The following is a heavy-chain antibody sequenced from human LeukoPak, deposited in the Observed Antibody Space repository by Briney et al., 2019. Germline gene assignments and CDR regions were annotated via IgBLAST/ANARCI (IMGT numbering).Heavy chain of an antibody. Sequence: TGGYLRLPCAASGFSFGDYAMHWVRQAPGKGLEWVSGIIWNSGTIGYADSVKGRFTISRDNAKNSLYLQMNSLRPEDTALYYCVKARDTGGYYYRGDFDYWGQGTLVTVSS. CDR3: VKARDTGGYYYRGDFDY. J-gene: IGHJ4*02. D-gene: IGHD3-22*01. V-gene: IGHV3-9*01. CDR1: GFSFGDYA. CDR2: IIWNSGTI.